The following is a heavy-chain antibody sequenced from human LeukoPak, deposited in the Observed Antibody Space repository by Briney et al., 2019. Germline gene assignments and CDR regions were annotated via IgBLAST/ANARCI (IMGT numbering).Heavy chain of an antibody. CDR3: ARDQLYCSGGICYFEY. Sequence: SGGSLRLSCAASGFTFSSYWMHWVRQAPGKGLVWVSRINSDGRSTSYADSVKGRFTISRDNTKNTLYLQMNSLRVEDTAVNYCARDQLYCSGGICYFEYWGRGTLVTVSS. J-gene: IGHJ4*02. CDR2: INSDGRST. D-gene: IGHD2-15*01. CDR1: GFTFSSYW. V-gene: IGHV3-74*01.